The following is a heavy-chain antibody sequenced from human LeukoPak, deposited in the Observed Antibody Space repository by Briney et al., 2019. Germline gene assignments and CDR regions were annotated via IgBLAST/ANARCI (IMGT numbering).Heavy chain of an antibody. CDR3: ARSSIADRGGAFDI. J-gene: IGHJ3*02. Sequence: PGGSLRLSCAASGFTFSSYEMNWVRQAPGKGLEWVANIKQDGSEKYYVDSVKGRFTISRDNAKNSLYLQMNSLRAEDTAVYYCARSSIADRGGAFDIWGQGTMVTVSS. V-gene: IGHV3-7*01. D-gene: IGHD6-6*01. CDR1: GFTFSSYE. CDR2: IKQDGSEK.